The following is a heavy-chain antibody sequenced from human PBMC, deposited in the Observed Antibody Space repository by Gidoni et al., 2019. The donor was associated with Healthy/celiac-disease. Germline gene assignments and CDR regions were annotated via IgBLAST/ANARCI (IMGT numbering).Heavy chain of an antibody. Sequence: EVQLVESGGGWVQPGGSLSLSCAASGFTFSSDEMNWVRQAPGKGLEWVSYISSRASTIYYADSVKGRFTISTDNAKNSLYLQMNSLRAEDTAVYYCARARGAAAVSYYYGMDVWGQGTTVTVAS. CDR1: GFTFSSDE. V-gene: IGHV3-48*03. D-gene: IGHD6-13*01. CDR2: ISSRASTI. CDR3: ARARGAAAVSYYYGMDV. J-gene: IGHJ6*02.